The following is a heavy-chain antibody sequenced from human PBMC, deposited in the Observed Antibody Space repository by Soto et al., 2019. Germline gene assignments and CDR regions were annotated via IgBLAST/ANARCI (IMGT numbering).Heavy chain of an antibody. V-gene: IGHV3-9*02. D-gene: IGHD3-16*01. Sequence: GGSLRLSCAASGFTSDDHGMHWVRQAPGKGLEWVSGLIWNNGNTGYADSVKGRFTISRDNAKNSLYLQMNSLRVEDTAFYYCVKDIEPGGAAYWGQGTLVTVSS. CDR3: VKDIEPGGAAY. J-gene: IGHJ4*02. CDR1: GFTSDDHG. CDR2: LIWNNGNT.